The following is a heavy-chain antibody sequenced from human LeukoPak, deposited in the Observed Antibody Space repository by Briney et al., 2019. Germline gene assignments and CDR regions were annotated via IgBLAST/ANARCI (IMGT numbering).Heavy chain of an antibody. CDR2: INPNSGGT. V-gene: IGHV1-2*06. CDR3: ARDSGVYSGYDLGY. J-gene: IGHJ4*02. D-gene: IGHD5-12*01. CDR1: GYTFTGYY. Sequence: ASVKVSCKASGYTFTGYYMHWVRQAPGQGLEWMGRINPNSGGTNYAQKFQGRVTMTRDTSISTAYMELSRLRSDDTAMYYCARDSGVYSGYDLGYWGQGTLVTVSS.